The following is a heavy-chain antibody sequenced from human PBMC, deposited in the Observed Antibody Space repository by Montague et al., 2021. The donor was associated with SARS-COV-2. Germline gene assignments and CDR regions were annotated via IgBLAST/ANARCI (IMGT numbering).Heavy chain of an antibody. D-gene: IGHD1-26*01. CDR3: AREWGSYSGRFDY. V-gene: IGHV4-61*02. CDR1: GGSITSGSYY. J-gene: IGHJ4*02. Sequence: TLSLTSTVSGGSITSGSYYWNWVRQPAGKGLEWVGRSYTSGSIDYNPSLKSRLTISVDTSKNQFSLKLSSVTAADTAVYFCAREWGSYSGRFDYWGQGALVTVSS. CDR2: SYTSGSI.